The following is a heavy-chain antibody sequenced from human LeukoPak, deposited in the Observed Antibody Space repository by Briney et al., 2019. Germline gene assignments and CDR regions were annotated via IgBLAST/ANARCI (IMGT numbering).Heavy chain of an antibody. CDR3: ARGPDYGDYGKFDY. CDR1: GFTLSSYA. J-gene: IGHJ4*02. Sequence: GGSLRLSCAASGFTLSSYAMHWVRQAPGKGLEYVSAISSNGGSTYYANSVKGRFTISRDNSKNTLYLQMGSLRAEDMAVYYCARGPDYGDYGKFDYWGQGTLVTVSS. CDR2: ISSNGGST. V-gene: IGHV3-64*01. D-gene: IGHD4-17*01.